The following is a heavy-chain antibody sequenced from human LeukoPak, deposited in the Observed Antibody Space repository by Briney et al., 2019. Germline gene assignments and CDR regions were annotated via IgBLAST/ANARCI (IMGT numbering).Heavy chain of an antibody. D-gene: IGHD1-1*01. CDR1: GGSISSHY. CDR2: IYYSGST. J-gene: IGHJ6*03. V-gene: IGHV4-59*11. CDR3: ARRERVGSGYYYMDV. Sequence: SETLSLTCTVSGGSISSHYWSWIRQPPGEGLEWIGYIYYSGSTNYNPSLKSRVTISVDTSKNQFSLKLSSVTAADTAVYYCARRERVGSGYYYMDVWGKGTTVTVSS.